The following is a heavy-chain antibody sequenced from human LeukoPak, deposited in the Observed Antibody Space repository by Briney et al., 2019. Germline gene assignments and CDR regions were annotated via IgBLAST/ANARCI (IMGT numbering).Heavy chain of an antibody. V-gene: IGHV3-66*03. Sequence: PGGSLRLSCEASGFRVSDYYMSWVRQAPGKGLEWVGLIRDSGEAFYADFARGRFAISRDESENTLYLQMNSLRVEDTAVYFCARDRAANQDWVEFDPWGQGTPVIVSS. D-gene: IGHD3/OR15-3a*01. CDR1: GFRVSDYY. CDR2: IRDSGEA. J-gene: IGHJ5*02. CDR3: ARDRAANQDWVEFDP.